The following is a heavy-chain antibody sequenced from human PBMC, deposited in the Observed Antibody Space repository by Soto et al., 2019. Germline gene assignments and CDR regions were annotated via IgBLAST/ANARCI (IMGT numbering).Heavy chain of an antibody. CDR1: GYTFTSYD. V-gene: IGHV1-8*01. CDR2: MNPNSGNT. J-gene: IGHJ6*02. Sequence: QVQLVQSGAEVKKPGASVKASCKASGYTFTSYDINWVRQATGQGLEWMGWMNPNSGNTGYAQKFQGRVTMTRNTSISTAYMELSSLRSEDTAVYYCARTTAAAGPYYYYYYGMDVWGQGTTVTVSS. CDR3: ARTTAAAGPYYYYYYGMDV. D-gene: IGHD6-13*01.